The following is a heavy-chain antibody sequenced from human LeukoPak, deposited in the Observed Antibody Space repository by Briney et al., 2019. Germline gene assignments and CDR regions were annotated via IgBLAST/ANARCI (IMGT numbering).Heavy chain of an antibody. V-gene: IGHV3-30*01. D-gene: IGHD6-19*01. CDR2: ISYDGSNK. CDR1: GFTFSSYA. Sequence: PGGSLRPSCAASGFTFSSYAMHWVRQAPGKGLEWVAVISYDGSNKYYADSVKGRFTISRDNSKNTLYLQMNSLRAEDTAVYYCARDSPYSSGWHEFDYWGQGTLVTVSS. CDR3: ARDSPYSSGWHEFDY. J-gene: IGHJ4*02.